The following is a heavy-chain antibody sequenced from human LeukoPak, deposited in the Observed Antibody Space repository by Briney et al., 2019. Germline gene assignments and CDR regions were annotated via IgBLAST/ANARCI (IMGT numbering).Heavy chain of an antibody. D-gene: IGHD5-18*01. CDR3: AGGSDSYGYPYYYYYYLDV. Sequence: SETLSLTCSVSDVSISSHSWSWIRQPPGGGLESIGYISNTGGTNYNPSLKSRVTISVDTSKNEVSLKVTSLTAADTAVYYCAGGSDSYGYPYYYYYYLDVWGEGTAVTVSS. CDR1: DVSISSHS. CDR2: ISNTGGT. J-gene: IGHJ6*03. V-gene: IGHV4-59*11.